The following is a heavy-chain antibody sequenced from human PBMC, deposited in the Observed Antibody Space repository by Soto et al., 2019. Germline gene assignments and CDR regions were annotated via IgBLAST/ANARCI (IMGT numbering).Heavy chain of an antibody. D-gene: IGHD1-26*01. V-gene: IGHV3-23*01. Sequence: EVELLESGGGLVQPGGSLRLSCVASGFTFSNYAMSWVRQAPGKGLEWVSAISGSGGSTYYADSVKGRFTISRDNSENTLYLQLNSLRAEDTAVYYCVKNLGGVYTTYANFDHWGQGTLVTVSS. CDR3: VKNLGGVYTTYANFDH. CDR1: GFTFSNYA. CDR2: ISGSGGST. J-gene: IGHJ4*02.